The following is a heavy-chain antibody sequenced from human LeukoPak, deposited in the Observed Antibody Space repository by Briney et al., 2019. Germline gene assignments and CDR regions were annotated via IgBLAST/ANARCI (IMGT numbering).Heavy chain of an antibody. CDR2: IRYDGSNK. Sequence: PGGSLRLSCAASGFTFSSYGMHWVRQAPGKGLEWVAFIRYDGSNKYYADSVKGRFTISRDNSKNTLYLQMNSLRAEDTAVYYCAKDEIYYGSGSYLGYWGQGTLVTVSS. V-gene: IGHV3-30*02. CDR3: AKDEIYYGSGSYLGY. D-gene: IGHD3-10*01. J-gene: IGHJ4*02. CDR1: GFTFSSYG.